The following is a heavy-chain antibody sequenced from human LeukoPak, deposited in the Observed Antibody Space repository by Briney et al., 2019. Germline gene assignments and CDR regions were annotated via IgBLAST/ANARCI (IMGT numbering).Heavy chain of an antibody. V-gene: IGHV1-69*13. CDR1: GGTFSIYA. J-gene: IGHJ6*02. CDR2: IIPIFGTA. Sequence: SVKVSFTASGGTFSIYAISWVRQSPGQGLEWMGGIIPIFGTANYAQKFQGRVTITADESTSTAYMELSSLRSEDTAVYYCARAPRLSYYYGMDVWGQGTTVTVSS. D-gene: IGHD3-16*02. CDR3: ARAPRLSYYYGMDV.